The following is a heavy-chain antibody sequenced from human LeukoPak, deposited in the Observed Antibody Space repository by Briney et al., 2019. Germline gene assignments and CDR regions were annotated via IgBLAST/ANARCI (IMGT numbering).Heavy chain of an antibody. V-gene: IGHV4-34*01. CDR2: INHSGST. CDR3: ARGEINYDFWSPFDP. Sequence: SETLSLTCAVYGGSFSGYYWSWIRQPPGKGLEWIGEINHSGSTNYNPSLKSRVTISVDTSKNQFSLKLSSVTAADTAVYYCARGEINYDFWSPFDPWGQGTLVTVSS. J-gene: IGHJ5*02. CDR1: GGSFSGYY. D-gene: IGHD3-3*01.